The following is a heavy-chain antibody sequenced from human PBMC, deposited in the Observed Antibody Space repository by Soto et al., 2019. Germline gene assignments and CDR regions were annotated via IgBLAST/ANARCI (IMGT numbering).Heavy chain of an antibody. V-gene: IGHV3-15*07. CDR2: IKSKIDGGTT. CDR3: TTDSHYAARLVRFDL. Sequence: GGSLRLSCAASGFTFSTAWINWVRQAPGKGLEWVGRIKSKIDGGTTDFAAFVQGRFAISRDDSQDTMFLQMNSLKSEDTAVYYCTTDSHYAARLVRFDLWGRGTWSPSPQ. CDR1: GFTFSTAW. D-gene: IGHD3-16*01. J-gene: IGHJ4*01.